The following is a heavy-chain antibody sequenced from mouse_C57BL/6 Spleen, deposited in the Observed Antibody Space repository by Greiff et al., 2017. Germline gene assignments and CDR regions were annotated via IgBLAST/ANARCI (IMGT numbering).Heavy chain of an antibody. D-gene: IGHD2-1*01. CDR1: GFTFTSYW. J-gene: IGHJ3*01. CDR2: IDPNSGGT. CDR3: ANYGNYTWFAY. Sequence: QVQLQQPGAELVKPGASVKLSCKASGFTFTSYWMHWVKQRPGRSLEWIGRIDPNSGGTKYNEKFKSKATLTVDKPSTTAYLQLSSLTSEDSAVYYCANYGNYTWFAYWGQGTLVTVSA. V-gene: IGHV1-72*01.